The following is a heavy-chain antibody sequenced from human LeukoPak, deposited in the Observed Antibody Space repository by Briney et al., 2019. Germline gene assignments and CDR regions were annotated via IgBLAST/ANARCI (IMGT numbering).Heavy chain of an antibody. CDR2: IKQDGSET. CDR1: GFIFSTYW. J-gene: IGHJ2*01. Sequence: GGSPRLSCAASGFIFSTYWMSWVRQAPGKGLECVANIKQDGSETHYVDSVKGRFTISRDNGRNSMYLQMNSLRAEDTAVYYCTRDRYYFGSGSYPWYFDLWGRGTLVTVSS. V-gene: IGHV3-7*01. D-gene: IGHD3-10*01. CDR3: TRDRYYFGSGSYPWYFDL.